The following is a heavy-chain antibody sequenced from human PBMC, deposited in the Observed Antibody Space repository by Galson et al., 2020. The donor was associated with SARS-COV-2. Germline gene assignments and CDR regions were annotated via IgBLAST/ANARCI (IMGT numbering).Heavy chain of an antibody. J-gene: IGHJ4*02. CDR1: GDSVSSDSAS. CDR2: TFYRSKWYN. V-gene: IGHV6-1*01. D-gene: IGHD2-15*01. CDR3: ARGGSVRGYFY. Sequence: SQTLSLTCAISGDSVSSDSASWTWIRQSPSRGLEWLGRTFYRSKWYNDYAVSVKSRITINPDTSKNQFSLQLNSVTPEDTAVYYCARGGSVRGYFYWGQGTLVTVAS.